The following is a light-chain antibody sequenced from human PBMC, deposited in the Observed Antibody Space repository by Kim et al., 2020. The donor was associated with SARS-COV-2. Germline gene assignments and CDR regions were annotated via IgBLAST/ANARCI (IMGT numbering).Light chain of an antibody. CDR1: QSVASSY. CDR2: GTS. CDR3: LQYGGSPLWT. J-gene: IGKJ1*01. V-gene: IGKV3-20*01. Sequence: PEERATLSCGASQSVASSYLAWYQQKPGQAPRLLIYGTSTRATAVPDRFSGSGSGTDFTLTISRLEPEDVAVYYCLQYGGSPLWTFDQGTKVDIK.